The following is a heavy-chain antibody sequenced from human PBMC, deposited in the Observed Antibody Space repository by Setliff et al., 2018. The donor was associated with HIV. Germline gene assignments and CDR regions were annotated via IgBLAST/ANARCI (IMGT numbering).Heavy chain of an antibody. CDR2: INAGNGNT. J-gene: IGHJ3*02. V-gene: IGHV1-3*01. CDR1: GYSFTSYT. CDR3: ARLSSAAMWGGGAFDI. D-gene: IGHD2-2*01. Sequence: ASVNVSCKASGYSFTSYTIHWVRQAPGQRLEWMGWINAGNGNTKYSQKFRGSVTFTRDTSASTAYMELSGLGFEDTAVYYCARLSSAAMWGGGAFDIWGQGTMVTVSS.